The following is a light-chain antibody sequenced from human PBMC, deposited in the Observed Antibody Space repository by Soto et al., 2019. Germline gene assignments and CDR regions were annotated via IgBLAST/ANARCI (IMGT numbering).Light chain of an antibody. CDR1: SGSVSTRNY. CDR2: NTN. J-gene: IGLJ3*02. Sequence: QTVVTQEPSFSVSPGGTVTLTCGLTSGSVSTRNYPSWYQQIPGQAPRTLIYNTNTRSSGVPDRFSGSILGNKAALTITGAQAADESDYYSALYVGSGIHWVFGGGTKLTVL. V-gene: IGLV8-61*01. CDR3: ALYVGSGIHWV.